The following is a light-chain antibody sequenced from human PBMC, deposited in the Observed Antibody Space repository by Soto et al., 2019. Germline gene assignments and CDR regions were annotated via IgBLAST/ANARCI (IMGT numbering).Light chain of an antibody. CDR3: QQYISYPWT. Sequence: DIQMTQSPSTLSASVGDRVTITCRGSQSVSTWLAWYQQIPGKAPKFLIYDASRLQSGVPSRFSGSGSGTAFTLTISSLLPDDLATYYCQQYISYPWTFGQGTKLEIK. J-gene: IGKJ1*01. CDR1: QSVSTW. CDR2: DAS. V-gene: IGKV1-5*01.